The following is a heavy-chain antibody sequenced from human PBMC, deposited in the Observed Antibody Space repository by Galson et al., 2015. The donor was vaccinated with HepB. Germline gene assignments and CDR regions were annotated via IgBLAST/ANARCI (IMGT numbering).Heavy chain of an antibody. Sequence: PLRLSGAASGFTVSSNYMSWVRQAPGKGLEWVSVIYSGGSTYYADSVKGRFTISRDNSKTTLYLQMNSLRAEDTAVYYCARCLSRGPRGYSYVGLGAFDIWGQGTMVTVSS. CDR2: IYSGGST. CDR1: GFTVSSNY. V-gene: IGHV3-53*01. J-gene: IGHJ3*02. CDR3: ARCLSRGPRGYSYVGLGAFDI. D-gene: IGHD5-18*01.